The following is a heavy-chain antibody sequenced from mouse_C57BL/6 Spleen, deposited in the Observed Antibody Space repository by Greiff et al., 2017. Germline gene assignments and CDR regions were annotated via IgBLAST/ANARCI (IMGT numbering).Heavy chain of an antibody. CDR3: ARPTYYGSSLYYAMDY. CDR1: GYTFTSYW. CDR2: IYPGSGST. J-gene: IGHJ4*01. V-gene: IGHV1-55*01. Sequence: QVQLQQSGAELVKPGASVKMSCKASGYTFTSYWITWVKQRPGQGLEWIGDIYPGSGSTNYNEKFKSKATLTVDTSSSTAYMQLSSLTSEDSAVYYCARPTYYGSSLYYAMDYWGQGTSVTVSS. D-gene: IGHD1-1*01.